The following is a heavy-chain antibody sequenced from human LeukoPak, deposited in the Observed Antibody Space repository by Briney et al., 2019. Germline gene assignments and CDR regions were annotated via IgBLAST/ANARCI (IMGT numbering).Heavy chain of an antibody. Sequence: ASVKVSCRASGYAFTSYYMHWVRQAPGQGLEWMGLINPSGSSTSYAQKFQGRLSLTRDMSTSTDYMELSSLRSEDTAVYYCARDPALVVPAATEDYFDYWGQGTLVTVSS. V-gene: IGHV1-46*01. CDR3: ARDPALVVPAATEDYFDY. CDR2: INPSGSST. D-gene: IGHD2-2*01. J-gene: IGHJ4*02. CDR1: GYAFTSYY.